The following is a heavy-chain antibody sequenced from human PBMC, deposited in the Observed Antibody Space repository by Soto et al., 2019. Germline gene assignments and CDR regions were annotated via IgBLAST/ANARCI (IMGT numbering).Heavy chain of an antibody. CDR3: VRYDRINMKPYSPEGFHI. J-gene: IGHJ3*02. Sequence: GTLSLTCTVSGDSISSSNSHWGWTRQPPGKGLEYIGSVYYGGAIFYSGNIYYNPSLKSRVTISVDTSKNQFSLRLSSVTAADTGVYYCVRYDRINMKPYSPEGFHIWGQGTMVTVSS. CDR2: VYYGGAIFYSGNI. V-gene: IGHV4-39*01. D-gene: IGHD3-3*02. CDR1: GDSISSSNSH.